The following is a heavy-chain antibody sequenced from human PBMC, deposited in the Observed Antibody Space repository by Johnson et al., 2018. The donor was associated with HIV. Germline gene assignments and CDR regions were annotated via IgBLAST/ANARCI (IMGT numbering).Heavy chain of an antibody. CDR1: GFTFSDAW. CDR2: INWNRDNI. J-gene: IGHJ3*02. V-gene: IGHV3-9*01. Sequence: VQLVESGGGLVKPGGSLRLSCAASGFTFSDAWMNWVRQAPGKGLEWVSGINWNRDNIAYADSVKGRFTISRDDAKNSLYLEMNSLRAEDAALYYCAKTYYDFWSGYYGAFDIWGQGTMVTVSS. CDR3: AKTYYDFWSGYYGAFDI. D-gene: IGHD3-3*01.